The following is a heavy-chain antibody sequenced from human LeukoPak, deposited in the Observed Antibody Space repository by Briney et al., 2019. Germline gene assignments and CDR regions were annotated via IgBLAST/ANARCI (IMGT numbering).Heavy chain of an antibody. Sequence: SETLSLTCTVSGGSISSGDYYWSWIRQPPGKGLEWIGYIYYSGSTYYNPSLKSRVTISVDTSKNQFSLKLSSVTAADTAVYYCARALKAVAGKFPIRFDPWGQGTLVTVSS. J-gene: IGHJ5*02. CDR1: GGSISSGDYY. D-gene: IGHD6-19*01. V-gene: IGHV4-30-4*01. CDR3: ARALKAVAGKFPIRFDP. CDR2: IYYSGST.